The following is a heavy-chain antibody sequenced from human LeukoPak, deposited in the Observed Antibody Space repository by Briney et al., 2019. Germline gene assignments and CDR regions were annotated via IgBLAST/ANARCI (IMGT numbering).Heavy chain of an antibody. CDR2: IYHSGNT. J-gene: IGHJ4*02. D-gene: IGHD3-22*01. CDR1: GYSIISGNY. V-gene: IGHV4-38-2*02. Sequence: SETLSLTYAVSGYSIISGNYWARVRQPPGKGLEWIGSIYHSGNTYYNASLKSRVSISVDTSKNQFSLKLTSMTAVYTAIYYCARDTRYYYDSSGSFYLGFDYGGQGTLVTVSS. CDR3: ARDTRYYYDSSGSFYLGFDY.